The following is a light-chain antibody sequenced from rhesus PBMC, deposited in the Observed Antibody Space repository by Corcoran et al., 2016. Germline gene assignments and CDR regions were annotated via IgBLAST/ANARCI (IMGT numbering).Light chain of an antibody. J-gene: IGKJ4*01. CDR2: KAS. CDR3: QQYNSAPLT. CDR1: QSISSW. Sequence: DIQMTQSPSSLSASVGDKVTITCQASQSISSWLAWYQQKPGKAPKPLIYKASSLESGVPSRFSGSGSVTDFTLTISSLQPEDCATYYCQQYNSAPLTFGGGTKVELK. V-gene: IGKV1-16*01.